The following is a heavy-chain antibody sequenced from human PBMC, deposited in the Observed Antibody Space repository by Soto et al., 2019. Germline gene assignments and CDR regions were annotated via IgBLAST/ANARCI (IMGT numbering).Heavy chain of an antibody. J-gene: IGHJ4*02. CDR2: IYYSGNA. CDR1: GGSIRSYY. V-gene: IGHV4-59*08. D-gene: IGHD3-9*01. CDR3: ARLEGLATISYYFDF. Sequence: SETLSLTCTVSGGSIRSYYWSWIRQPPGKGLEWIGCIYYSGNANYNPSLKTRVTISLDKSKSQFSLKLNSVTAADSAVYFCARLEGLATISYYFDFWGPGALVTVSS.